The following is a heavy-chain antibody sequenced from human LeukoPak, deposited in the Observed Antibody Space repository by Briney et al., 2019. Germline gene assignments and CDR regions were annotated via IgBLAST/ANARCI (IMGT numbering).Heavy chain of an antibody. CDR1: GFTFSSYW. J-gene: IGHJ4*02. CDR2: IKQDGSEK. V-gene: IGHV3-7*01. D-gene: IGHD3-9*01. CDR3: AREQLRYFDWLLSPFDY. Sequence: GGSLRLSCAASGFTFSSYWMSWVRQAPGKGLEWVANIKQDGSEKYYVDSVKGRFTISRDNAKNSLYLQMNSLRAEDTAVYYCAREQLRYFDWLLSPFDYWGQGTLVTVSS.